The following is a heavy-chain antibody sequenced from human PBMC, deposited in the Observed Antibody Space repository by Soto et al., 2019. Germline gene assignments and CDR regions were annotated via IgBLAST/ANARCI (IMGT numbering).Heavy chain of an antibody. D-gene: IGHD3-22*01. J-gene: IGHJ5*02. CDR2: ISFDGSNK. Sequence: GWFLRLSCVSSGFTFISHGMHWVRQAPGKGLEWVAVISFDGSNKYYGESVKGRFTISRDNSQNTLYLEMNSLRADDTAVYYCARDGATFYYDTSGAKWFDPWGQGTLVTVSS. V-gene: IGHV3-33*01. CDR1: GFTFISHG. CDR3: ARDGATFYYDTSGAKWFDP.